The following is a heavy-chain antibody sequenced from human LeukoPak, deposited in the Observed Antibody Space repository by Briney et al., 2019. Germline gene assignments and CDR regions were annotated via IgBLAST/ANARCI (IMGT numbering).Heavy chain of an antibody. V-gene: IGHV4-59*01. J-gene: IGHJ4*02. CDR2: IYYSGST. Sequence: SETLSLTCTVSGGSISSYYWSWIRQPPGRGLEWIGYIYYSGSTNYNPSLKSRVTISADTSKNQFSLKLSSVTAADTAVYYCASWDCSGGSCYSVYWGQGTLVTVSS. CDR1: GGSISSYY. D-gene: IGHD2-15*01. CDR3: ASWDCSGGSCYSVY.